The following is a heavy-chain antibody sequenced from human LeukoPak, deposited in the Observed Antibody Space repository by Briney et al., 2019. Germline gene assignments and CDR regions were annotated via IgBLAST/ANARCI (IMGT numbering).Heavy chain of an antibody. D-gene: IGHD2-2*01. Sequence: GGSLRLSCAASGFTFSNAWMSWVRQAPGKGLEWVGRIKSKTDGGTTDYAAPVKGRFTISRDDSKNTLYLQMNSLKTEDTAVYYCTTASRRYYYYYMDVWGKGTTVTVSS. V-gene: IGHV3-15*01. CDR1: GFTFSNAW. J-gene: IGHJ6*03. CDR3: TTASRRYYYYYMDV. CDR2: IKSKTDGGTT.